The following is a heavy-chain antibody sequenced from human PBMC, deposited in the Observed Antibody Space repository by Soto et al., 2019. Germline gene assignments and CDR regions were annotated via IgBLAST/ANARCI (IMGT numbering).Heavy chain of an antibody. Sequence: PGESLKISCKASGYGFSGYWIGWVRQMPGKGLEWMGIIYPGDSNTKYSPSFQGQVTMSADKSISTAYLQLSSLKASDTAMYYCARLTGFFSERNIPFDYWGQGPLVTVSS. CDR3: ARLTGFFSERNIPFDY. J-gene: IGHJ4*02. D-gene: IGHD1-1*01. V-gene: IGHV5-51*01. CDR1: GYGFSGYW. CDR2: IYPGDSNT.